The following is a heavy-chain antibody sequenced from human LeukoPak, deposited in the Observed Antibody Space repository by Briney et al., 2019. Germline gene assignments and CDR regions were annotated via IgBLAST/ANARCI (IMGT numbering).Heavy chain of an antibody. Sequence: ASVKVSCKTSDHTFTNFGVSWVRQAPGQGLEWMGWVSASNGNTNYAQNFQGRVTMTTDTSTRTAYMELRSLRSDDTAVYCCARDRDVVLMAAPGYWGQGTLVTVSS. D-gene: IGHD2-15*01. V-gene: IGHV1-18*01. CDR2: VSASNGNT. CDR1: DHTFTNFG. CDR3: ARDRDVVLMAAPGY. J-gene: IGHJ4*02.